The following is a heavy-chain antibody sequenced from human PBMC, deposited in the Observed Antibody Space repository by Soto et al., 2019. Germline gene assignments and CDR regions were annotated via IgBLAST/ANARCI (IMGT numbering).Heavy chain of an antibody. D-gene: IGHD2-15*01. Sequence: QVQLVQSGAEVKKPGASVKVSCKASGYTFTSYAFSWVRQAPGQGLEWMGWISPYNGNTNYAQKFQGRVTMTIDTSTSTAYMELRRLRSDDTAVYYCARDRRLYCSGGSCYSTVDYWGQGTLVTVSS. CDR2: ISPYNGNT. V-gene: IGHV1-18*01. CDR3: ARDRRLYCSGGSCYSTVDY. J-gene: IGHJ4*02. CDR1: GYTFTSYA.